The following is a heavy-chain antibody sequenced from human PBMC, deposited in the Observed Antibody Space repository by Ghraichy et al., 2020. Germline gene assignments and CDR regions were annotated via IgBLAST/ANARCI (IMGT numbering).Heavy chain of an antibody. V-gene: IGHV3-66*02. CDR3: ARGATGPWDYHFDY. J-gene: IGHJ4*02. Sequence: GGSLRLSCAASGFTVSSNFMTWVRQAPGKGLEWVSVSYSGGSAYYADSVKGRFTISRDNSKNTVDLQMNSLTTEDTAVYYCARGATGPWDYHFDYWGQGALVTVSS. D-gene: IGHD1-7*01. CDR1: GFTVSSNF. CDR2: SYSGGSA.